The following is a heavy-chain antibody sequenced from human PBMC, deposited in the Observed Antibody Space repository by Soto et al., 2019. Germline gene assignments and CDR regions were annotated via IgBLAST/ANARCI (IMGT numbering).Heavy chain of an antibody. CDR1: GFTFSANA. CDR3: AKLTHYYDSSGSGY. J-gene: IGHJ4*02. V-gene: IGHV3-23*01. Sequence: GGSLRLSCAASGFTFSANAMSWARQVAGKGLEWVSGISGSGDSTYYADSVKGRFTISRVNSKNTLFLHMNNLRAEDTAVYYCAKLTHYYDSSGSGYWGQGTLVTVSS. D-gene: IGHD3-22*01. CDR2: ISGSGDST.